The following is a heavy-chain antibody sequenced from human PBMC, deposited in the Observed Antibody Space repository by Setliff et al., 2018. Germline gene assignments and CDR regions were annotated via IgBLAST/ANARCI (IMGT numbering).Heavy chain of an antibody. Sequence: ASVKVSCKASGYTFTSYGISWVRQAPGQGLEWMGWISAYNGNTNYAQTLQGRVPLTTDTSTSPASLALRSLSSDDPAVYYCARGAYDSYYFDYWGQGTLVTVSS. J-gene: IGHJ4*02. D-gene: IGHD3-16*01. CDR3: ARGAYDSYYFDY. CDR2: ISAYNGNT. V-gene: IGHV1-18*01. CDR1: GYTFTSYG.